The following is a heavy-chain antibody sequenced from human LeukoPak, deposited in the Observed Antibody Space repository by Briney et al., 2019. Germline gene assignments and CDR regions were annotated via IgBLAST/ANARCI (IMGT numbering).Heavy chain of an antibody. CDR3: ARDTSGPGD. Sequence: PGGSLRLSCAASGFTFSNYYMSWVRQAPGKGLEWVANIKQDGSEKYYVDSVRGRFTISRDNAKNSLYLQMNSLRAEDTAVYYCARDTSGPGDWGQGTLVTVSS. J-gene: IGHJ4*02. V-gene: IGHV3-7*01. CDR1: GFTFSNYY. D-gene: IGHD2-8*01. CDR2: IKQDGSEK.